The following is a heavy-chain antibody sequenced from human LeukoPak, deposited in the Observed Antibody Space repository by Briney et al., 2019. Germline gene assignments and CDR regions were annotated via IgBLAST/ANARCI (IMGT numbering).Heavy chain of an antibody. D-gene: IGHD1-1*01. Sequence: GGSLRLSCAASGFTFRSYGMHWVRQAPGKGLECVAVIWHDGSNKYYADSVKGRFTISRDNSKNTLYLQMNSLRAEDTAVYYCAREDWNDEISGGYFDYWGQGTLVTVSS. J-gene: IGHJ4*02. CDR3: AREDWNDEISGGYFDY. V-gene: IGHV3-33*01. CDR2: IWHDGSNK. CDR1: GFTFRSYG.